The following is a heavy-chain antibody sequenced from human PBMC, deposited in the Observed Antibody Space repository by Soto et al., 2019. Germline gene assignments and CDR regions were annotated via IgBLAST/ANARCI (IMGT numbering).Heavy chain of an antibody. V-gene: IGHV1-2*02. D-gene: IGHD3-10*01. CDR1: GYTFTGYY. J-gene: IGHJ6*02. Sequence: ASVKVSCKASGYTFTGYYMHWVRQAPRQGLEWMGWINPNSGGTNYAQKFQGRVTMTRDTSISTVYMELSRLRSDDTAVYYCAGDRMVRGVIKPPADYYYYYGMDVWGQGTTVTVSS. CDR3: AGDRMVRGVIKPPADYYYYYGMDV. CDR2: INPNSGGT.